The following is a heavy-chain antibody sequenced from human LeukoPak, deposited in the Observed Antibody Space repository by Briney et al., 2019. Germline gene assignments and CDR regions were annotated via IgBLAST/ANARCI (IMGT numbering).Heavy chain of an antibody. Sequence: SETLSLTCAVSGGSISSGGYSWSWIRQPPGKGLEWIGYIYHSGSTYYNPSLKSRVTISVDRSKNQFSLKLSSVTAADTAVYYCARDATSLTTVTTHFDYWGQGTLVTVSS. CDR2: IYHSGST. CDR1: GGSISSGGYS. V-gene: IGHV4-30-2*01. D-gene: IGHD4-17*01. CDR3: ARDATSLTTVTTHFDY. J-gene: IGHJ4*02.